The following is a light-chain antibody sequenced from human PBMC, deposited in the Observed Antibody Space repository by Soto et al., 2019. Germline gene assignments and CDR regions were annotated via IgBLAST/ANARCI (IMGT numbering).Light chain of an antibody. CDR2: EVN. CDR3: CSYAGIKAV. V-gene: IGLV2-14*01. Sequence: QSALTQPASVSGSPEQSITISCTGTSSDIGGYNYVSWYQQHPGKAPKLMIYEVNKRPSEVSNRFSGPKSGNTASLTISGLQPEDEADYFCCSYAGIKAVFGTGTKVTVL. CDR1: SSDIGGYNY. J-gene: IGLJ1*01.